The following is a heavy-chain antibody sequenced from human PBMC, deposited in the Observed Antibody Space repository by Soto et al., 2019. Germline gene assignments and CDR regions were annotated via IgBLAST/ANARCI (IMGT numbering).Heavy chain of an antibody. CDR3: VRRLTQSIFDY. J-gene: IGHJ4*02. V-gene: IGHV2-5*02. CDR2: IYWDDDE. Sequence: QITLKESGPTLVKPTQTLTLTCTFSGFSLTTSGVGVGWIRQPPGKTLECLALIYWDDDERYSPSLRSRLTITKDTSKNQVVLTMTNMDPMDTATSFCVRRLTQSIFDYWGQGTLVTVSS. CDR1: GFSLTTSGVG.